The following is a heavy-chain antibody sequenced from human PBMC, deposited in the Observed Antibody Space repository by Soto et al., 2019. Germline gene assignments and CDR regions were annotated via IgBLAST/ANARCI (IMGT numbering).Heavy chain of an antibody. CDR2: IYYSGST. J-gene: IGHJ4*02. V-gene: IGHV4-39*01. Sequence: QLQLQESGPGLVKPSETLSLTCTVSGGSIRSSSYYWGWIRQPPGKGLEWIGSIYYSGSTSYNPSLKSRVTISVDTSKNQVSLKVSSVTAADTAVYDCARHEGGSITTRKFDYWGQGTLVTVSS. CDR1: GGSIRSSSYY. D-gene: IGHD3-3*01. CDR3: ARHEGGSITTRKFDY.